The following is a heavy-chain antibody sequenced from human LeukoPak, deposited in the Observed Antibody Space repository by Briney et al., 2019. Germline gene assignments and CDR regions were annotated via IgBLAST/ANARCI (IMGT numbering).Heavy chain of an antibody. CDR3: ARAPRENFWSGPFDY. CDR2: IYYSGST. V-gene: IGHV4-31*02. J-gene: IGHJ4*02. Sequence: SETLSLTWTVSGGSISSGGYYWSWIRQHPGKGLEWIGYIYYSGSTYYNPSLKSRVTISVDTSKNQFSLKLSSVTAADTAVYYCARAPRENFWSGPFDYWGQGTLVTVSS. CDR1: GGSISSGGYY. D-gene: IGHD3-3*01.